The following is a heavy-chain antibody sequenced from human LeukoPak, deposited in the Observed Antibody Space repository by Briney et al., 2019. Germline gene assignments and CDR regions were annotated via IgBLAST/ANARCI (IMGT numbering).Heavy chain of an antibody. D-gene: IGHD6-13*01. CDR3: ARGSKAAPGTFDY. CDR1: GGSISSYY. V-gene: IGHV4-59*01. J-gene: IGHJ4*02. Sequence: PSESLSLTCTVSGGSISSYYWSWIRQPPGKGLEWIGYIYYTGSTDYNPSLKSRVAISVDTSKNQFSLKLSSVTAADTAVYYCARGSKAAPGTFDYWGQGTLVTVSS. CDR2: IYYTGST.